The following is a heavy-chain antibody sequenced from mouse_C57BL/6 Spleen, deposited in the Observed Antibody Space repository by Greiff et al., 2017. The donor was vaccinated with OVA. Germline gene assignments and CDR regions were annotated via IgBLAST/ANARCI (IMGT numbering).Heavy chain of an antibody. V-gene: IGHV1-59*01. CDR1: GYTFTSYW. J-gene: IGHJ2*01. CDR3: ASEGY. CDR2: IDPSDSYT. Sequence: VQLQQPGAELVRPGTSVKLSCKASGYTFTSYWMHWVKQRPGQGLEWIGVIDPSDSYTNYNQKFKGKATLTVDTSSSTAYMQLSSLTSEDSAVYYCASEGYWGQGTTLTVSS.